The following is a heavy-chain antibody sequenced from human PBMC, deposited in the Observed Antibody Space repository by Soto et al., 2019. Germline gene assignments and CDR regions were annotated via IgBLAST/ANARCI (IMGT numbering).Heavy chain of an antibody. D-gene: IGHD6-19*01. V-gene: IGHV1-46*01. CDR3: ARGFSSGWPFGY. Sequence: QVQLVQSGAEVKKPGASVKVSCKASGDTFTNYYMHWVRQAPGQGLEWMGIINPSGGRTTYAQKVQGRVTMTRDTSTSTVYMELSSLRSEDTAVYYCARGFSSGWPFGYWGQGTPVTVSS. CDR1: GDTFTNYY. J-gene: IGHJ4*02. CDR2: INPSGGRT.